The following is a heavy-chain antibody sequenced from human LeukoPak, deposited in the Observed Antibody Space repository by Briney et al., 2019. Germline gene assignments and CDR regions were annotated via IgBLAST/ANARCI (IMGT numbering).Heavy chain of an antibody. J-gene: IGHJ4*02. Sequence: NPSETLSLTCAVYGGSFSGYYWSWIRQPAGKGLEWIGRIYTSGSTNYNPSLKSRVTMSVDTSKNQFSLKLSSVTAADTAVYYCARGGDYGWGSLYYFDYWGQGTLVTVSS. CDR3: ARGGDYGWGSLYYFDY. CDR2: IYTSGST. D-gene: IGHD3-16*01. CDR1: GGSFSGYY. V-gene: IGHV4-59*10.